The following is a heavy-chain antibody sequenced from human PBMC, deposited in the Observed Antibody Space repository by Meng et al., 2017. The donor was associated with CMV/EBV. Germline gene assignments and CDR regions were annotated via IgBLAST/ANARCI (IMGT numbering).Heavy chain of an antibody. CDR1: GFTFSGYA. Sequence: GGSLRLSCAASGFTFSGYAFHWVRQAPGKGLKWVAVISYDGNNKYYTDSVKGRFTISRDNSKNTLYLQMNSLRAEDTAVYYCARDRAGCSSTSCYSDAFDNWGQGTMVTVSS. CDR3: ARDRAGCSSTSCYSDAFDN. D-gene: IGHD2-2*01. J-gene: IGHJ3*02. V-gene: IGHV3-30-3*01. CDR2: ISYDGNNK.